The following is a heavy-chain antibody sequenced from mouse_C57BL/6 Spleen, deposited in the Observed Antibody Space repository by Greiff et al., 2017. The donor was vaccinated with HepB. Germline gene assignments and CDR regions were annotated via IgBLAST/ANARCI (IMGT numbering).Heavy chain of an antibody. D-gene: IGHD1-1*01. J-gene: IGHJ4*01. Sequence: QVQLQQPGAELVKPGASVKLSCKASGYTFTSYWMQGVKQRPGQGLEWIGEIDPSDSYTNYNQKFKGKATLTVDTSSSTAYMQLSSLTSEDSAVYYCARRMELRLAMDYWGQGTSVTVSS. CDR2: IDPSDSYT. CDR1: GYTFTSYW. V-gene: IGHV1-50*01. CDR3: ARRMELRLAMDY.